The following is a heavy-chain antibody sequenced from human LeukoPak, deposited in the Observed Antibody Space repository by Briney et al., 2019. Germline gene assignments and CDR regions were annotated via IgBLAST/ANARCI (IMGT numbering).Heavy chain of an antibody. V-gene: IGHV1-69*04. D-gene: IGHD5-24*01. CDR3: ARDGEMATIYFDY. CDR1: GGTFSSYA. J-gene: IGHJ4*02. Sequence: GASVKVSCKASGGTFSSYALSWVRQAPGQGLEWMGTIIPIVGIANYAQKFQGRVTITADKSTSTAYMELSSLRSEDTAVYYCARDGEMATIYFDYWGQGTLVTVSP. CDR2: IIPIVGIA.